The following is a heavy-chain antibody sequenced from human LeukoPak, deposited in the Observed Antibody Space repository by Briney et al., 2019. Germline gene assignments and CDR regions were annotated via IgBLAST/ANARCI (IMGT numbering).Heavy chain of an antibody. D-gene: IGHD3-16*01. CDR3: ARASFWESPINWFDP. Sequence: ASVKVSCKASGGTFSSYAISWVRQAPGQGLEWMGWINPKNGGANYAPSFQGRVTMTRDRSISTVYMELTRLTSDDTAVYYCARASFWESPINWFDPWGQGTLVTVSS. CDR1: GGTFSSYA. J-gene: IGHJ5*02. CDR2: INPKNGGA. V-gene: IGHV1-2*07.